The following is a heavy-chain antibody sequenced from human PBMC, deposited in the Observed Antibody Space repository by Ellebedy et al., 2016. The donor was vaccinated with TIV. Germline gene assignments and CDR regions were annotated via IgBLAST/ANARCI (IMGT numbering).Heavy chain of an antibody. V-gene: IGHV4-39*01. CDR3: ATFNQYYTYLGV. CDR2: ISNRDRT. J-gene: IGHJ6*03. Sequence: SETLSLTXTVSGDSISSSSDYWVWIRQPPGKGLERIGTISNRDRTDYNPSLKSRVFILVDASKNQFFLKLTSVTAADTAVYYCATFNQYYTYLGVWGKGTTVTVSS. CDR1: GDSISSSSDY. D-gene: IGHD1-14*01.